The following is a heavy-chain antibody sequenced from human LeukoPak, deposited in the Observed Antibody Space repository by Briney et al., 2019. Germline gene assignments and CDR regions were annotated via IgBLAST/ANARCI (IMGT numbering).Heavy chain of an antibody. J-gene: IGHJ4*02. D-gene: IGHD6-19*01. CDR3: ARVSGSGWDY. CDR2: FYHSGST. CDR1: GGSISSSNW. V-gene: IGHV4-4*02. Sequence: PSETLSLTCAVPGGSISSSNWWSWVRPPPGRGREGTEEFYHSGSTNYTPPLKSRVTISVDKSKNQFSLKRSSVTAADTALYYCARVSGSGWDYWGQGTLVTVSS.